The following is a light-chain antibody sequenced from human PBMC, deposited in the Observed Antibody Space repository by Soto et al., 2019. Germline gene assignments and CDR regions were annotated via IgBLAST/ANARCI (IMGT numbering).Light chain of an antibody. V-gene: IGKV1-17*01. CDR2: AAS. J-gene: IGKJ4*01. CDR3: QQLNSYPLT. CDR1: QGIRND. Sequence: IELTQSPSSLSSSVGDRVTISCRASQGIRNDLAWYQQKPGKAPKLLIYAASTLQSGVPSRFRGSGSGTEFTLTISSLKPEDFATYYCQQLNSYPLTFGGGTKVEIK.